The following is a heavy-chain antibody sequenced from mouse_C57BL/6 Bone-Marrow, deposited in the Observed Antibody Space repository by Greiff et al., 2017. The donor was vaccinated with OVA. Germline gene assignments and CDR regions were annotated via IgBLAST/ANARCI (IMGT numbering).Heavy chain of an antibody. CDR3: ARDEYDYGSSYAMDY. Sequence: EVQGVESGGGLVKPGGSLKLSCAASGFTFSSYAMSWVRQTPEKRLEWVATISDGGSYTYYPDNVKGRFTISRDNAKNNLYLQMSHLKSEDTAMYYCARDEYDYGSSYAMDYWGQGTSVTVSS. V-gene: IGHV5-4*01. D-gene: IGHD1-1*01. J-gene: IGHJ4*01. CDR2: ISDGGSYT. CDR1: GFTFSSYA.